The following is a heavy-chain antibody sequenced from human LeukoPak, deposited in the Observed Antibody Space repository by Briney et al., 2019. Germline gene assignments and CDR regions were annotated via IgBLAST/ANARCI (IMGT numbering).Heavy chain of an antibody. J-gene: IGHJ4*02. D-gene: IGHD3-22*01. CDR3: TTDDYYDSSGYFPGFDS. V-gene: IGHV3-15*01. CDR2: IKSKTDGGTT. Sequence: GGSLRLSCAASGFTFSSYAMSWVRQAPGKGLEWVGRIKSKTDGGTTDYAAPVKGRFTISRDDSKNTLYLQMNSLKIEDTAVYYCTTDDYYDSSGYFPGFDSWGQGTLVTVSS. CDR1: GFTFSSYA.